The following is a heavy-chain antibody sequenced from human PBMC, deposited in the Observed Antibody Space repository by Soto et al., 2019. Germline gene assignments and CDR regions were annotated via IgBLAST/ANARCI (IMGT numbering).Heavy chain of an antibody. CDR3: ARGRLLQWANYYYYMDL. CDR2: MNPNSGNT. V-gene: IGHV1-8*01. J-gene: IGHJ6*03. CDR1: GYTFTSYD. D-gene: IGHD4-17*01. Sequence: ASVKVSCKASGYTFTSYDINWVRQATGQGLEWMGWMNPNSGNTGYAQKFQGRVTMTRNTSISTAYMELSSLRSEDTAVYYCARGRLLQWANYYYYMDLWGKGTSVTVSS.